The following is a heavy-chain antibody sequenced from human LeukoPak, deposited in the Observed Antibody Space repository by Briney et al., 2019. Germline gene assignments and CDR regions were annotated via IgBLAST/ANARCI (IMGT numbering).Heavy chain of an antibody. CDR1: GFTFDDYA. D-gene: IGHD3-9*01. CDR2: ISWNSGSI. V-gene: IGHV3-9*01. Sequence: GGSLRLSCAAPGFTFDDYAMHWVRQAPGKGLEWVSGISWNSGSIGYADSVKGRFTISRDNAKNSLYLQMNSLRAEDTALYYCASSYDILTGYYNGAFDIWGQGTMVTVSS. CDR3: ASSYDILTGYYNGAFDI. J-gene: IGHJ3*02.